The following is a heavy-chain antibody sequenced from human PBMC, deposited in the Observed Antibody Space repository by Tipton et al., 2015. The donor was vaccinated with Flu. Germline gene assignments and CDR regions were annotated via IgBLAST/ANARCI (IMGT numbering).Heavy chain of an antibody. V-gene: IGHV1-18*01. CDR3: ARDMVQGAVVIPPPKGLDY. J-gene: IGHJ4*02. CDR1: GYTFNTYG. Sequence: QVQLVQSGAEVRKPRASVKVSCKTSGYTFNTYGIRWVRQAPGQGLEWMGWISAYTENTKYASKFQGRITMTTDTSTRTAYMEVRRLRADDTAVYYWARDMVQGAVVIPPPKGLDYWGQGTLVTVSS. CDR2: ISAYTENT. D-gene: IGHD2-15*01.